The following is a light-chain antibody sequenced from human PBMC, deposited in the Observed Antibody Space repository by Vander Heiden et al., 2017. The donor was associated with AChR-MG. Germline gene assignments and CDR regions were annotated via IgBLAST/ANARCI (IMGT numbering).Light chain of an antibody. V-gene: IGKV1-39*01. J-gene: IGKJ5*01. Sequence: DIQMTQSPSYLSASVGDRVTITCRASQTIDASLNWYQQKPGGAPKLLIYATFNLQTGVPSRFRGSVSGTDFTLTISSLQPDDFATYFCQQSYSSPVTFGQGTRLEI. CDR2: ATF. CDR1: QTIDAS. CDR3: QQSYSSPVT.